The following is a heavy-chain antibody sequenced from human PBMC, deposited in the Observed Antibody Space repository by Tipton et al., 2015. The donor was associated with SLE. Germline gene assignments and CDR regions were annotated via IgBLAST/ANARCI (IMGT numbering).Heavy chain of an antibody. CDR3: ARHVTYYGSGRVWFDP. CDR1: GGSISSYY. CDR2: IYYSGST. J-gene: IGHJ5*02. Sequence: GSLRLSCTVSGGSISSYYWSWIRQPPGKGLEWIGYIYYSGSTNYNPSLKSRVTISVDTSKNQFSLKLSSVTAADTAVYYCARHVTYYGSGRVWFDPWGQGTLVTVSS. V-gene: IGHV4-59*08. D-gene: IGHD3-10*01.